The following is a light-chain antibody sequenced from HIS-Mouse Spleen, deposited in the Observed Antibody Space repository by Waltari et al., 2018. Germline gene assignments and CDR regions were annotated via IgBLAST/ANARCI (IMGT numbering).Light chain of an antibody. V-gene: IGLV2-8*01. J-gene: IGLJ3*02. Sequence: QSALTQPPSASGSPGQSVTISCTGTSRHVGGYNYVPWYQQHPGKAPKLMIYELSKRPSGVPDRFSGSKSGNTASLTVSGLQAEDEADYYCSSYAGSNNLVFGGGTKLTVL. CDR2: ELS. CDR3: SSYAGSNNLV. CDR1: SRHVGGYNY.